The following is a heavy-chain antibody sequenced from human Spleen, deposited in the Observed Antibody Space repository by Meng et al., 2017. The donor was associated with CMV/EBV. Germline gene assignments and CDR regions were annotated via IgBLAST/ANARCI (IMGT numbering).Heavy chain of an antibody. J-gene: IGHJ2*01. CDR2: INTYNGNT. D-gene: IGHD7-27*01. CDR1: GYTFTSYG. CDR3: ARDEANWGFCDL. Sequence: ASVKVSCKASGYTFTSYGISWVRQAPGQGLEWMGWINTYNGNTKFAQKFQGRVTLTTDSSTTTAFMELRSLRSDDTAVYYCARDEANWGFCDLWGRGTLVTVSS. V-gene: IGHV1-18*01.